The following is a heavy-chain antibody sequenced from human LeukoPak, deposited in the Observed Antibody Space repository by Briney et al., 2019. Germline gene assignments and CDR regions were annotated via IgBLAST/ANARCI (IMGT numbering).Heavy chain of an antibody. V-gene: IGHV3-23*01. D-gene: IGHD2-15*01. CDR1: GFTFSTYA. J-gene: IGHJ4*02. Sequence: GGSLRLSCAASGFTFSTYAMSWVRQTPGKGLEWVAAISGDNPGTYHANSVKGRFTISRDNSKNTLHLQMSGLRAEDTARYYCATAPVGHCSGAFCYHFDSWGQGTLVTVSS. CDR3: ATAPVGHCSGAFCYHFDS. CDR2: ISGDNPGT.